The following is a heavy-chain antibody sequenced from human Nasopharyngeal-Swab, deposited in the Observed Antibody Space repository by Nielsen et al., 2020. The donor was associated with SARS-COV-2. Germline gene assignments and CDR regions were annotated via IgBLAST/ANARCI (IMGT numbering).Heavy chain of an antibody. CDR1: GFTFSGSA. CDR3: TSPLTLTYGMDV. Sequence: GGSLRLSCAASGFTFSGSAMHWVRQASGKGLEWVGRIRSKANSYATAYAASVKGRFTISRDDSKNAAYLQMNSLKTEDTAVYYCTSPLTLTYGMDVWGQGTTVTVSS. J-gene: IGHJ6*02. V-gene: IGHV3-73*01. D-gene: IGHD3-9*01. CDR2: IRSKANSYAT.